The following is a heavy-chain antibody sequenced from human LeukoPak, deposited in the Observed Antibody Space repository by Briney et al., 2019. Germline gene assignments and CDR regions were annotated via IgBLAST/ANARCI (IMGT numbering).Heavy chain of an antibody. CDR3: ARDRIIAPGIFDI. CDR1: GYTFTSYG. D-gene: IGHD2/OR15-2a*01. Sequence: GASVKVSCKASGYTFTSYGISWVRQAPGQGLEWMGWISAYSGNTNYGQKFQGRVTMTTDTSTTTAYMEVRSLRSDDTAVYYCARDRIIAPGIFDIWGQGTMVTVSS. J-gene: IGHJ3*02. V-gene: IGHV1-18*01. CDR2: ISAYSGNT.